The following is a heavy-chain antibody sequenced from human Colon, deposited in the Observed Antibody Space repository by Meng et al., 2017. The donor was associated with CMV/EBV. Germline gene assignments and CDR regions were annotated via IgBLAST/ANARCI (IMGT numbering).Heavy chain of an antibody. CDR1: GYTFANYH. V-gene: IGHV7-4-1*02. CDR3: SASFDY. Sequence: SVKVSCKASGYTFANYHVNWVRQAPGQGLEWMGWINTNTGNPTYAQGFIGRFVFSLATSISTAYLQISGLKAEDTAVYYCSASFDYWGQGTLVTVSS. J-gene: IGHJ4*02. CDR2: INTNTGNP. D-gene: IGHD3-16*01.